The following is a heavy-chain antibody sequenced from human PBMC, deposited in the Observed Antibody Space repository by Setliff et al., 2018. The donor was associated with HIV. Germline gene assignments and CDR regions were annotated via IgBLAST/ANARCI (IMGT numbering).Heavy chain of an antibody. J-gene: IGHJ4*02. V-gene: IGHV5-51*01. CDR1: GYTFSIYW. D-gene: IGHD3-10*01. Sequence: GESLKISCQTSGYTFSIYWIGWVRQRPGKGLEWMAILYPDDSDTRYSPSFQGQVTISADKSTGTAYLQWRSLKASDTAMYFCARVNTMVRGLDYWGQGTLVTVSS. CDR2: LYPDDSDT. CDR3: ARVNTMVRGLDY.